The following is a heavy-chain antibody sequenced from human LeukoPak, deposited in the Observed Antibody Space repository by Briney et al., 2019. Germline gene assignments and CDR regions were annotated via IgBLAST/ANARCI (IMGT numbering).Heavy chain of an antibody. CDR3: AATITLVRGVTTSSDY. CDR2: MYYSGST. Sequence: PSQTLSLTCTVSGGSISTYYWSWIRQAPGKGLEWIGYMYYSGSTNYNPSLKSRVILSVDTSKNQFSLKLSSVTAADTAVYYCAATITLVRGVTTSSDYWGRGTLVTVSS. J-gene: IGHJ4*02. V-gene: IGHV4-59*08. D-gene: IGHD3-10*01. CDR1: GGSISTYY.